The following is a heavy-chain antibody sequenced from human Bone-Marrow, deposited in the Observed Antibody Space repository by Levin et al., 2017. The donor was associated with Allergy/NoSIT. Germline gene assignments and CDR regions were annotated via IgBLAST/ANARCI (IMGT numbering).Heavy chain of an antibody. CDR3: ARREMAASGGAFDI. CDR2: INPKSGDT. D-gene: IGHD5-24*01. J-gene: IGHJ3*02. Sequence: GESLKISCKASGYTFTAYYLYWVRQAPGGGLEWMGRINPKSGDTIYAQKFQGRVTMTRDTSISAAYMEVARLTYDDTAVFYCARREMAASGGAFDIWGQGTMVTISS. V-gene: IGHV1-2*06. CDR1: GYTFTAYY.